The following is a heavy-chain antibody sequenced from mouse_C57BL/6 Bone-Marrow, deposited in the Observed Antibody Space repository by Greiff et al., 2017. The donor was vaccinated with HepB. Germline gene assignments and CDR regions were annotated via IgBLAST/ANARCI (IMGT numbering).Heavy chain of an antibody. CDR2: INPSTGGT. J-gene: IGHJ3*01. D-gene: IGHD1-1*01. CDR3: ARWNYDDGRSWFAY. V-gene: IGHV1-42*01. Sequence: EVQLQQSGPELVKPGASVKISCKASGYSFTGYYMNWVKQSPEKSLEWIGEINPSTGGTTYNQKFKAKATLTVDKSSSTAYMQLKSLTSEDSAVYYCARWNYDDGRSWFAYWGQGTLVTVSA. CDR1: GYSFTGYY.